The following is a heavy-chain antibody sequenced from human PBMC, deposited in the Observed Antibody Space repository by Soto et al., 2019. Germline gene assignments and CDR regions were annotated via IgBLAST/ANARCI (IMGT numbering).Heavy chain of an antibody. V-gene: IGHV4-59*12. CDR3: ASHITMVRGVIIHYYYYGMDV. J-gene: IGHJ6*02. D-gene: IGHD3-10*01. CDR2: IYYSGST. Sequence: PSETLSLTCTVSGGSISSYCWSWIRQPPGKGLEWIGYIYYSGSTNYNPSLKSRVTISVDKSKNQFSLKLSSVTAADTAVYYCASHITMVRGVIIHYYYYGMDVRGQGTTVTVSS. CDR1: GGSISSYC.